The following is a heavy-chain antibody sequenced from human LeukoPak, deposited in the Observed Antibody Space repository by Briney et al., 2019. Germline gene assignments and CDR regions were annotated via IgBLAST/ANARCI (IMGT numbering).Heavy chain of an antibody. CDR1: GYTFTAYY. CDR2: INPNSGGT. J-gene: IGHJ4*02. D-gene: IGHD1-26*01. CDR3: ARDLSGTYWGGFDY. V-gene: IGHV1-2*02. Sequence: ASVKVSCKASGYTFTAYYMHLVRQAPGQGLEWMGWINPNSGGTKYTQKFQGRVTMTRDTSISTAYMELSRLSSDDTAVYYCARDLSGTYWGGFDYWGLGTLVTVSS.